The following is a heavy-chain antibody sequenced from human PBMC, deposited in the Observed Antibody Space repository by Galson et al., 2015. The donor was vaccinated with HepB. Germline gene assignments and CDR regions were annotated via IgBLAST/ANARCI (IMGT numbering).Heavy chain of an antibody. J-gene: IGHJ3*01. D-gene: IGHD3-22*01. Sequence: SLRLSCAASGSTFRSYAMTWVRQAPGRGLDWVSSISGSGGNTYYTASVKGRFTISRDNSKNTLFLQMKSLRVEDTAVYFCAKEGRNGYFGVYGGFDVWGHGTQVTVSS. CDR1: GSTFRSYA. CDR2: ISGSGGNT. CDR3: AKEGRNGYFGVYGGFDV. V-gene: IGHV3-23*01.